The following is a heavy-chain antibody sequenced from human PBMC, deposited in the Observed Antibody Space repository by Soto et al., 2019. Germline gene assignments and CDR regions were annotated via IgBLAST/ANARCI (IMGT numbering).Heavy chain of an antibody. CDR3: VRTHKWLHFDS. CDR1: GFSLRTSGGG. CDR2: TYWDGDE. J-gene: IGHJ4*02. D-gene: IGHD5-12*01. Sequence: GSGGTRGNATQTLTLTCTFSGFSLRTSGGGVGWIRQTPGEALEWLALTYWDGDERYSPSLKSGLTIMKDTSKNQVVLIMTNMDPVHTATYYGVRTHKWLHFDSRGEGSLVTVSS. V-gene: IGHV2-5*02.